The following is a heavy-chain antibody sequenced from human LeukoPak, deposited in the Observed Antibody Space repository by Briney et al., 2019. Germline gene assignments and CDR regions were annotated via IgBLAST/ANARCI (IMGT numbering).Heavy chain of an antibody. V-gene: IGHV3-66*01. CDR3: GGEAESYGWICDI. Sequence: GGSLRLSCAASGFSVSSNYMSWVRQAPGKGLEGVSVMYSGGSTHYADSVKGRFTISRENSKNKRYLQMNSLRAEDTDVYYCGGEAESYGWICDIWGHGTMVTVFS. J-gene: IGHJ3*02. D-gene: IGHD5-18*01. CDR1: GFSVSSNY. CDR2: MYSGGST.